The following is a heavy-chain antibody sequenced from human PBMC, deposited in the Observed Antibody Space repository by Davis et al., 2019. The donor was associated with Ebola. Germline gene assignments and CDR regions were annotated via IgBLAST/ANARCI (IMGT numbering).Heavy chain of an antibody. Sequence: SETLSLTCAVYGGSFSGYYWSWIRQHPGKGLEWIGYIYYSGSTYYNPSLKSRVTISVDTSKNQFSLKLSSVTAADTAVYYCARDVRDFWSGRFDYWGQGTLVTVSS. CDR3: ARDVRDFWSGRFDY. CDR1: GGSFSGYY. CDR2: IYYSGST. V-gene: IGHV4-31*11. D-gene: IGHD3-3*01. J-gene: IGHJ4*02.